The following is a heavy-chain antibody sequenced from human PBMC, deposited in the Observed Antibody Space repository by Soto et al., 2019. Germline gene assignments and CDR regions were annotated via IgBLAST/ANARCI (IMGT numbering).Heavy chain of an antibody. CDR1: GGTLSSYY. CDR3: ARELAVGYHEMSV. CDR2: IYYRGST. J-gene: IGHJ6*01. D-gene: IGHD3-3*02. V-gene: IGHV4-59*01. Sequence: SESLSLTWFVSGGTLSSYYWSWIRQPPGKGLESIGYIYYRGSTNYNSSLKSRVTISVDTSKNQFSLKLRLVTVAATAAYYCARELAVGYHEMSVWVPGAT.